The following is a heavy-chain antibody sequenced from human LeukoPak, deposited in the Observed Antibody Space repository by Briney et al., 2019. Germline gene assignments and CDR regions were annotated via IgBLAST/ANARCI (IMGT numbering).Heavy chain of an antibody. J-gene: IGHJ4*02. Sequence: GASVKVSCKASGGTFSSYAISWVRQAPGQGLEWMGGIIPVFGTANYAQKFQGRVTITADESTSTAYMELSSLRSEDTAVYYCASSRGCSYGYNYWGQGTLVTVSS. CDR2: IIPVFGTA. CDR3: ASSRGCSYGYNY. CDR1: GGTFSSYA. V-gene: IGHV1-69*13. D-gene: IGHD5-18*01.